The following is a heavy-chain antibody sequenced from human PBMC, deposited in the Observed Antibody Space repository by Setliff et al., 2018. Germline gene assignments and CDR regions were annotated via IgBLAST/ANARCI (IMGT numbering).Heavy chain of an antibody. CDR3: ARTCSGSGCYAGLES. D-gene: IGHD2-15*01. J-gene: IGHJ4*02. Sequence: LRLSCAASGFNFNLYNMNWVRQAPGKGLEWVSYIISNSLTIHYADSVKGRFTISRDNAKNSLYLQMNSLRPEDTAVYYCARTCSGSGCYAGLESWGQGTPVTVSS. CDR2: IISNSLTI. CDR1: GFNFNLYN. V-gene: IGHV3-48*03.